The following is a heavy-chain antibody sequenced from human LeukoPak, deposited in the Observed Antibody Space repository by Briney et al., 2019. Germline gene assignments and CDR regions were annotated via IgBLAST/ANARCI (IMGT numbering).Heavy chain of an antibody. J-gene: IGHJ4*02. CDR1: GGSISSGGYY. D-gene: IGHD3-10*01. CDR3: ARATYYYGSGSHPSSPSFDY. V-gene: IGHV4-31*03. Sequence: SQTLSLTCTVSGGSISSGGYYWSWVRQHPGKGLEWIGYIYYSGSTYYNPSLKSRVTISIDTSENQFSLKLSSVTAADTAVYYCARATYYYGSGSHPSSPSFDYWGQGTLVTVSS. CDR2: IYYSGST.